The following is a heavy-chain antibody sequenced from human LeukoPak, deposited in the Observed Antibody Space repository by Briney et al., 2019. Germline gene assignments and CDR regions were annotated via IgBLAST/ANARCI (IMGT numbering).Heavy chain of an antibody. V-gene: IGHV3-21*01. D-gene: IGHD2-2*01. CDR2: ISSSSSYI. CDR1: GFTFSSYS. CDR3: AREAERDQLSRYYYYYYMDV. Sequence: GGSLRLSCAASGFTFSSYSMNWVRQAPGKGLEWVSSISSSSSYIYYADSVKGRFTISRDNAKNSLYLQMNSLRAEDTAVYYCAREAERDQLSRYYYYYYMDVWGKGTTVTVSS. J-gene: IGHJ6*03.